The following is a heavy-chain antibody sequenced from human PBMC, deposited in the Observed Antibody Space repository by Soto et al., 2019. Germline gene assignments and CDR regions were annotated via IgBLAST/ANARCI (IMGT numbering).Heavy chain of an antibody. Sequence: QVQLVQSGAEVKKPGASVKVSCKASGYTFTSYDINWVRQATGQGLEWMGWMNPNSGNTGYAQKFQGRVTMTRNTSKSTAYMELSRLRSGDTAVYYCARWPDGYYYYGMDVWGQGTTVTVSS. J-gene: IGHJ6*02. CDR2: MNPNSGNT. V-gene: IGHV1-8*01. CDR1: GYTFTSYD. CDR3: ARWPDGYYYYGMDV.